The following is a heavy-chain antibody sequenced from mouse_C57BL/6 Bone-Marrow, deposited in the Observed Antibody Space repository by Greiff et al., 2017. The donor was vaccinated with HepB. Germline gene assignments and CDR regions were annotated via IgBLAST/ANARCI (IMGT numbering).Heavy chain of an antibody. CDR1: GFTFSDYG. J-gene: IGHJ3*01. D-gene: IGHD2-5*01. Sequence: EVHLVESGGGLVQPGGSLKLSCAASGFTFSDYGMAWVRQAPRKGPEWVAFISNLAYSIYYADTVTGRFTISRENAKNTLYLEMSSLRSEDTAMYYCARPLYSNYLFAYWGQGTLVTVSA. CDR3: ARPLYSNYLFAY. CDR2: ISNLAYSI. V-gene: IGHV5-15*01.